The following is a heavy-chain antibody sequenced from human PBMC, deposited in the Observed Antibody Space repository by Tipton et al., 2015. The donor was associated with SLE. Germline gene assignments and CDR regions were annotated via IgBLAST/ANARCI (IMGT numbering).Heavy chain of an antibody. V-gene: IGHV4-34*01. J-gene: IGHJ3*02. CDR3: ARSMPGASDAFDI. CDR1: GGSFSGYY. Sequence: LRLSCAVYGGSFSGYYWTWIRQPPGKGLEWIGEINYSGTTNYSPSLKGRVTISVDTSKNQFSLKLSSVTAADTAVYFCARSMPGASDAFDIWGQGTIVTVSS. CDR2: INYSGTT. D-gene: IGHD2/OR15-2a*01.